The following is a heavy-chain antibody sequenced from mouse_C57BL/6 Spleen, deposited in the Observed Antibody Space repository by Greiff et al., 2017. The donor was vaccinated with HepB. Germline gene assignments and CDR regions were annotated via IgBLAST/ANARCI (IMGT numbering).Heavy chain of an antibody. D-gene: IGHD2-1*01. V-gene: IGHV3-6*01. CDR2: ISYDGSN. Sequence: VQLQQSGPGLVKPSQSLSLTCSVTGYSITSGYYWNWIRQFPGNKLEWMGYISYDGSNNYNPSLKNRISITRDTSKNQFFLKLNSVTTEDTATYYCARSYGNDWYFDVWGTGTTVTVSS. CDR3: ARSYGNDWYFDV. J-gene: IGHJ1*03. CDR1: GYSITSGYY.